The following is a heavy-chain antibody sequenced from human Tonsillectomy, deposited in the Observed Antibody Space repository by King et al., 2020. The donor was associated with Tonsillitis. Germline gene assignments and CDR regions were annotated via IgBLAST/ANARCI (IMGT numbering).Heavy chain of an antibody. Sequence: VQLVESGGGLVQPGRSLRLSCKASGFTFGDYAMSGARQAPGRGLGGVGLIGSKPLVGTPEYAALWKGRFTISRDDSKSIAYLQMNSLKTEDTAVYYCTRGYYYDSSGYYYGAFDIWGQGTMVTVSS. CDR3: TRGYYYDSSGYYYGAFDI. V-gene: IGHV3-49*04. CDR1: GFTFGDYA. J-gene: IGHJ3*02. D-gene: IGHD3-22*01. CDR2: IGSKPLVGTP.